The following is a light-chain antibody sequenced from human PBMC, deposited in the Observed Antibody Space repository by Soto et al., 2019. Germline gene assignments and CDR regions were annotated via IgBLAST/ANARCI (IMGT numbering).Light chain of an antibody. CDR3: HQRSDWPST. J-gene: IGKJ4*01. CDR2: DAS. Sequence: EIVLTQSPATLSLSPGDRATLSCRASQSVRSYLAWYQQKPGQAPRLLLYDASNRATGIPARLSGSGSGTDFTLTITSLEPEDFAVYYWHQRSDWPSTFGGGTKVEIK. CDR1: QSVRSY. V-gene: IGKV3-11*01.